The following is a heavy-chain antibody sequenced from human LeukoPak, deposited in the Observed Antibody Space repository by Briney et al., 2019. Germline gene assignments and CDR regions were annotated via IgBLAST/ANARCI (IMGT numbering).Heavy chain of an antibody. CDR1: GYSFIGYY. CDR2: INPNSGGI. V-gene: IGHV1-2*02. CDR3: ASGPPTTLNVGFLYSDY. J-gene: IGHJ4*02. D-gene: IGHD2/OR15-2a*01. Sequence: ASVKVSCKASGYSFIGYYIHWMRQAPGQGLEWMGWINPNSGGIKYAQKFHGRVTMTRDTSINTAYMELSSLRSDDTAVYYCASGPPTTLNVGFLYSDYWGQGTLVTVSS.